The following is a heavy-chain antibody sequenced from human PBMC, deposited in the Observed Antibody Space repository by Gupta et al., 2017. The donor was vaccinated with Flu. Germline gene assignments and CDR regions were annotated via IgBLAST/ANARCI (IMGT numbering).Heavy chain of an antibody. V-gene: IGHV3-74*01. CDR2: IHEDGTVI. J-gene: IGHJ6*03. Sequence: CVASGFAFDKHWMLWVRQAPGKGLEWVSRIHEDGTVITYADSVRGRFTVSRHNAKNTVYLQMNGLKAEDTAVYFCASDFGYYYMDVWGNGTTVTVS. CDR3: ASDFGYYYMDV. CDR1: GFAFDKHW. D-gene: IGHD3-10*01.